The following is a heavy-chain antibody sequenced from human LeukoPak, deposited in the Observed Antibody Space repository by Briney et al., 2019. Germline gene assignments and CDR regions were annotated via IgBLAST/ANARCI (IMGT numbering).Heavy chain of an antibody. Sequence: GGSLRLSCAASGFTFSSYSMNWVRQAPGKGLEWVSYISSSSSTIYYADSVKGRFTISRDNAKNSLYLQMNSLRDEDTAVYYCARDVNYVWGSYPLDYWGQGTTVTVSS. J-gene: IGHJ4*03. V-gene: IGHV3-48*02. CDR2: ISSSSSTI. CDR1: GFTFSSYS. D-gene: IGHD3-16*02. CDR3: ARDVNYVWGSYPLDY.